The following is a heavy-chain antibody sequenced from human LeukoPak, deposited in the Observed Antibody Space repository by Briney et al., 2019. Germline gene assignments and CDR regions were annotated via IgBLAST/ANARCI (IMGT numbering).Heavy chain of an antibody. V-gene: IGHV1-2*02. D-gene: IGHD3-16*02. Sequence: GASVKVSCKASGYTFTGYYMHWVRQAPGQGLEWMGWINPNSGGTNYAQKFQGRVTMTRDPSISTAYMELSRLRSDDTAVYYCARGGRLRLGELSFDYWGQGTLVTVSS. CDR2: INPNSGGT. CDR1: GYTFTGYY. J-gene: IGHJ4*02. CDR3: ARGGRLRLGELSFDY.